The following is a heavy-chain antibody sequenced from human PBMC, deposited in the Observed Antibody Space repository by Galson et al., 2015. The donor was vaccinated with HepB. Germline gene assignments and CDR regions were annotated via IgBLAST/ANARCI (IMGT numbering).Heavy chain of an antibody. V-gene: IGHV4-59*01. J-gene: IGHJ4*02. Sequence: ETLSLTCTVSGGSISPYYWNWIRQPPGKGLEWIGYIAYTGNTHHNPALKSRVTISVDSSKNQFSLKLSSVTAADTAVYFCARDVSGAPDYWGQGILVTVSS. CDR3: ARDVSGAPDY. D-gene: IGHD1-26*01. CDR1: GGSISPYY. CDR2: IAYTGNT.